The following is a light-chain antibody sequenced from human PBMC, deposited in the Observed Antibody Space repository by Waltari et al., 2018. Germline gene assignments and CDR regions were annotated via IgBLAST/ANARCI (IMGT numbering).Light chain of an antibody. V-gene: IGLV2-8*01. CDR3: SSYTLSDNLV. CDR2: EVS. CDR1: SRDVGFYNY. J-gene: IGLJ3*02. Sequence: QSALTQPPSASGSPGPAVTISCTGPSRDVGFYNYVSWYQPPPGKAPKVMIYEVSKRPSGVPDRFSGAKSGNTASLTISGLQAEDEADYYCSSYTLSDNLVFGGGTKLTVL.